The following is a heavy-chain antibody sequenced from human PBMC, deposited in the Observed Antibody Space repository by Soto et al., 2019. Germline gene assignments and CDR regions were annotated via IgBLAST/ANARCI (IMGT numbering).Heavy chain of an antibody. J-gene: IGHJ6*02. CDR3: ASSYYYYGMDV. Sequence: GGSTRISCAASGFPFSSYWMHWVRQAPGKGLVWVSRINSDGSSTSYADSVKGRFTISRDNAKNTLYLQMNSLRAEDTAVYYCASSYYYYGMDVWGQGTTVTVSS. CDR1: GFPFSSYW. CDR2: INSDGSST. V-gene: IGHV3-74*01.